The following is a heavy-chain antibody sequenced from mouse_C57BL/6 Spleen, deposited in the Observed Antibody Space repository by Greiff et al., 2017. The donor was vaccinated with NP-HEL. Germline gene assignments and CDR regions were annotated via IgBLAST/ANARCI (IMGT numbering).Heavy chain of an antibody. V-gene: IGHV14-3*01. CDR1: GFNIKNTY. CDR3: AIGGYYSNPAWFAY. CDR2: IDPANGNT. D-gene: IGHD2-5*01. Sequence: VHVKQSVAELVRPGASVKLSCTASGFNIKNTYMHWVKQRPEQGLEWIGRIDPANGNTKYAPKFQGKATITADTSSNTAYLQLSSLTSEDTAIYYCAIGGYYSNPAWFAYWGQGTLVTVSA. J-gene: IGHJ3*01.